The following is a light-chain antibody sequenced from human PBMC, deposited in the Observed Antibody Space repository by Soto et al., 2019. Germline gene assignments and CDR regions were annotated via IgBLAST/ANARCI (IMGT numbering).Light chain of an antibody. CDR2: LNSDGSH. CDR1: SGHSSYA. V-gene: IGLV4-69*01. CDR3: QTWGTGDV. J-gene: IGLJ1*01. Sequence: QPVLTQSPSASASLGASVKLTCTLSSGHSSYAIAWHQQQPEKGPRYLMKLNSDGSHSKGDGTPDRFSGSSSGAERYLTISSLQSEDEADYYCQTWGTGDVFGTGTKLTVL.